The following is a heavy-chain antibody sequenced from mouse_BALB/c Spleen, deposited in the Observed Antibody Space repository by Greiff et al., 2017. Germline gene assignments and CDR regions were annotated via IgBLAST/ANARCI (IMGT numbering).Heavy chain of an antibody. CDR3: ALGGNSPFAY. CDR2: INPSSGYT. Sequence: QVQLQQSAAELARPGASVKMSCKASGYTFTGYTMHWVKQRPGQGLEWIGYINPSSGYTEYNQKFKDKTTLTADKSSSTAYMQLSSLTSEDSAVYYCALGGNSPFAYWGQGTLVTVSA. J-gene: IGHJ3*01. CDR1: GYTFTGYT. D-gene: IGHD2-1*01. V-gene: IGHV1-4*02.